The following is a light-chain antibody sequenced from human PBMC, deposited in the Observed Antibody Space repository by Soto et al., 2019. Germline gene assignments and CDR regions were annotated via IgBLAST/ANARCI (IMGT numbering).Light chain of an antibody. CDR2: EAS. CDR3: CSYAGDKTYV. CDR1: GRDVRTYNL. V-gene: IGLV2-23*01. J-gene: IGLJ1*01. Sequence: QSVLTQPASVSGSPGHSITISCTVTGRDVRTYNLVSWYQQHPGKVPKLIIYEASKRPSGVSNRFSGSQPGNTASLTVSGLQAEDEADYYCCSYAGDKTYVFGSGTKVTVL.